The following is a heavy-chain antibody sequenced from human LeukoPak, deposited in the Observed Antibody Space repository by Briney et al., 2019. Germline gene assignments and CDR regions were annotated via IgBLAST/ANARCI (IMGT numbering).Heavy chain of an antibody. CDR1: GFTFSSYW. CDR2: IKEDGSEK. J-gene: IGHJ5*02. V-gene: IGHV3-7*01. Sequence: AGGSLRLSCAASGFTFSSYWMSWVRQAPGKGLEWVANIKEDGSEKYYVDSVKGRFTISRDNAENSLYLQMNSLRAEDTAVYYCARRRTAVNNCFDLWGQGTLVTVSS. CDR3: ARRRTAVNNCFDL. D-gene: IGHD6-13*01.